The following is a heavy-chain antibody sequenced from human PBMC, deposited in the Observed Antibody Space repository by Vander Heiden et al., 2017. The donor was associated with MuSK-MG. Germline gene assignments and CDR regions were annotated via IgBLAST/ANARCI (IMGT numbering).Heavy chain of an antibody. CDR1: GFTFGDYA. CDR3: TRDSSSWYYYYGMDV. Sequence: EVQLVETGGGLVQPGRSLGLSCTASGFTFGDYAMSWFRQAPGKGLEWVGFIRSKAYGGTTEYAASVKGRFTISRDDSKSIAYLQMNSLKTEDTAVYYCTRDSSSWYYYYGMDVWGQGTTVTVSS. V-gene: IGHV3-49*03. D-gene: IGHD6-13*01. CDR2: IRSKAYGGTT. J-gene: IGHJ6*02.